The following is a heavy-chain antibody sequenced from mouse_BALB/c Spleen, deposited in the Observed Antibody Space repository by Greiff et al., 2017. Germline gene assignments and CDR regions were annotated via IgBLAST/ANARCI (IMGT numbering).Heavy chain of an antibody. CDR3: TRYDGYYGFAY. D-gene: IGHD2-3*01. V-gene: IGHV1S81*02. Sequence: QVQLKQSGAELVKPGASVKLSCKASGYTFTSYYMYWVKQRPGQGLEWIGEINPSNGGTNFNEKFKSKATLTVDKSSSTAYMQLSSLTSEDSAVYYCTRYDGYYGFAYWGQGTLVTVSA. J-gene: IGHJ3*01. CDR1: GYTFTSYY. CDR2: INPSNGGT.